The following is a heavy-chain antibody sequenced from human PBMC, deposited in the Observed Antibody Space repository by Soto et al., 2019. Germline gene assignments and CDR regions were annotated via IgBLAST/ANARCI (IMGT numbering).Heavy chain of an antibody. D-gene: IGHD6-13*01. Sequence: QVQLVQSGAEVKKPGSSVKVSCKASGGSFSSYTISWVRQAPGQGLEWMGRIIPILGIANYAQKFQGRVTITADKSTSTAYMELSSLRSEDTAVYYCASPGGYSSSGFDYWGQGTLVTVSS. CDR1: GGSFSSYT. V-gene: IGHV1-69*02. J-gene: IGHJ4*02. CDR3: ASPGGYSSSGFDY. CDR2: IIPILGIA.